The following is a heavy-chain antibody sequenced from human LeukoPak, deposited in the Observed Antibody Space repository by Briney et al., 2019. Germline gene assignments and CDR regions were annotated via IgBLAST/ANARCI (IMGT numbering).Heavy chain of an antibody. Sequence: GGSLRLSCAASGFIFGSYWMHWVRQAPGKGLVWVSRINTDGTSTAYAASVKGRFTISGDNTKNILYLQMNSLRAEDTALYYCARERVGSDYYGLDVWGQGTTVSVSS. CDR1: GFIFGSYW. V-gene: IGHV3-74*01. CDR3: ARERVGSDYYGLDV. J-gene: IGHJ6*02. CDR2: INTDGTST. D-gene: IGHD6-25*01.